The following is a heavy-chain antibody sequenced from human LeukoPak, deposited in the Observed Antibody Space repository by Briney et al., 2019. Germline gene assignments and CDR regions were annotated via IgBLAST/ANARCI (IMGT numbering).Heavy chain of an antibody. D-gene: IGHD3-9*01. CDR2: IYYSGST. CDR3: ARGDDILTGYRSVTFDY. J-gene: IGHJ4*02. V-gene: IGHV4-59*08. CDR1: GGSISSYY. Sequence: SETLSLTCTVSGGSISSYYWSWIRQPPGKGLEWIGYIYYSGSTNYNPSLKSRVTISVDTSENQFSLKLSSVTAADTAVYYCARGDDILTGYRSVTFDYWGQGTLVTVSS.